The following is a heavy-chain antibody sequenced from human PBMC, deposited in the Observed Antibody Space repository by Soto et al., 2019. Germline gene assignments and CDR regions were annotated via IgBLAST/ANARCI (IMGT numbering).Heavy chain of an antibody. CDR3: ARAEQQPDCSSTSCRPYYYYYGMDV. D-gene: IGHD2-2*01. CDR2: ISYDGSNK. V-gene: IGHV3-30-3*01. CDR1: GFTFSSYA. J-gene: IGHJ6*02. Sequence: PGGSLRLSCAASGFTFSSYAMHWVRQAPGKGLEWVAVISYDGSNKYYADSVKGRFTISRDNSKNTLYLQMNSLRAEDTAVYYCARAEQQPDCSSTSCRPYYYYYGMDVWGQGTTVTVSS.